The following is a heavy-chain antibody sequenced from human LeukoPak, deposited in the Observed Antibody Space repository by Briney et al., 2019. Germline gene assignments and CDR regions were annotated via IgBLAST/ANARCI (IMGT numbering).Heavy chain of an antibody. Sequence: PGGSLRLSCGASGFTFGTYWMHWVRQAPGKGLVWVSRINPDGSSTGYADSVRGRFTISRDNAKNTLYLQMNSLRAEDTAVYYCTSDFDATTGYWGQGTLVTVSS. J-gene: IGHJ4*02. D-gene: IGHD3-9*01. V-gene: IGHV3-74*01. CDR3: TSDFDATTGY. CDR1: GFTFGTYW. CDR2: INPDGSST.